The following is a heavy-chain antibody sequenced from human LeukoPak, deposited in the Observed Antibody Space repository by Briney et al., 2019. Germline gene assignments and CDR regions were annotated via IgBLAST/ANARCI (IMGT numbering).Heavy chain of an antibody. V-gene: IGHV3-74*01. CDR3: ARWATVTHFDY. J-gene: IGHJ4*02. D-gene: IGHD4-17*01. Sequence: GGSLRLSCAASGFTFSSYWMHWVRQAPGKGLVWVSRINSDGSSASYADSVKGRFTISRDNAKNTLYLQMNSLRAEDTAVYYCARWATVTHFDYWGQGTLVTVSS. CDR1: GFTFSSYW. CDR2: INSDGSSA.